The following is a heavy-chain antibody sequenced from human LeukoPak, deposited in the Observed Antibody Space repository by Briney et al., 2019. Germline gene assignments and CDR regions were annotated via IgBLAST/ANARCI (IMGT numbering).Heavy chain of an antibody. CDR3: VIYVREGGRYYLDF. J-gene: IGHJ4*02. V-gene: IGHV4-4*09. Sequence: SETLSLTCSVSGDSISSYYWTWIRQPPGKGLEWIGYIYTSGSTNYNPSLKSRVIMSGDTSKNQFSLNLSSVTAADTAVYYCVIYVREGGRYYLDFWGQGILVTVSS. CDR2: IYTSGST. D-gene: IGHD3-10*02. CDR1: GDSISSYY.